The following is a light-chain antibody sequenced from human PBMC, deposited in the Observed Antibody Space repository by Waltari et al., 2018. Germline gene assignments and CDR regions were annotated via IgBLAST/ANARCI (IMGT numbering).Light chain of an antibody. V-gene: IGLV2-23*02. Sequence: QSALTQPASVSGSPGQSITISCTDVGSYNVASWYQQSPGKAPKLMIYEVTKRPSGVSTRFSGSKSGNTASLTISGLQGEDEADYYCCSYAGSSTWVFGGGTKVTVL. CDR1: VGSYNV. J-gene: IGLJ3*02. CDR2: EVT. CDR3: CSYAGSSTWV.